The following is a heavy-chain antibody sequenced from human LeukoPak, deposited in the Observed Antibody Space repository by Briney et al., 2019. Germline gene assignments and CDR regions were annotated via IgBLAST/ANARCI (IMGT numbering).Heavy chain of an antibody. Sequence: ASVKVSCKASGYTFTSYYMHWVRQAPGQGLEWMGIINPSGGSTSYAQKFQGRVTMTRDTSTSTAYMELRSLRSDDTAVYYCGRNSKFTAPDSWGQGTLVTVSS. CDR1: GYTFTSYY. J-gene: IGHJ4*02. V-gene: IGHV1-46*01. D-gene: IGHD5-18*01. CDR2: INPSGGST. CDR3: GRNSKFTAPDS.